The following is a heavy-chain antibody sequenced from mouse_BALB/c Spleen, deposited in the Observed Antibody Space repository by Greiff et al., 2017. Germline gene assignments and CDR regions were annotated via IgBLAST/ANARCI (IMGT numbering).Heavy chain of an antibody. J-gene: IGHJ3*01. Sequence: QVQLQQSGAELVMPGASVKMSCKASGYTFTDYWMHWVKQRPGQGLEWIGAIDTSDSYTSYNQKFKGKATLTVDESSSTAYMQLSSLTSEDSAVYYCARFTTATTWFAYWGQGTLVTVSA. V-gene: IGHV1-69*01. D-gene: IGHD1-2*01. CDR2: IDTSDSYT. CDR3: ARFTTATTWFAY. CDR1: GYTFTDYW.